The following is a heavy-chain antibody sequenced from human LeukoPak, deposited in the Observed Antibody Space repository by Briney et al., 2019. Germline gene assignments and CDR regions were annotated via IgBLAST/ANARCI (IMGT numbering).Heavy chain of an antibody. CDR2: INPNSGGT. V-gene: IGHV1-2*02. Sequence: ASVKVSCKASGYTFTGYYMHWVRQAPGQGLEWMGWINPNSGGTNYAQKFQGRVTMTRDTSISTAYMELSRLRSDDTAVYYCARESGQYCSGGSCYCYYYYMDVWGKGTTVAVSS. CDR1: GYTFTGYY. CDR3: ARESGQYCSGGSCYCYYYYMDV. J-gene: IGHJ6*03. D-gene: IGHD2-15*01.